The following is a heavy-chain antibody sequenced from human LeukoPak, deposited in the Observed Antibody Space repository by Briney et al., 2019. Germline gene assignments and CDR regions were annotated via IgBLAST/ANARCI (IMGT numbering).Heavy chain of an antibody. J-gene: IGHJ4*02. D-gene: IGHD6-13*01. V-gene: IGHV3-30*04. CDR1: GLNFYSYA. Sequence: GGSLRLSCAVSGLNFYSYAMQWVRQAPGKGREWVASISFDGSEKYYRDSVKGRFTISRDNSKNTVSLQMNSLRPEDTAVYYCARSPGPAAVAFDYWGQGTLVTVSS. CDR2: ISFDGSEK. CDR3: ARSPGPAAVAFDY.